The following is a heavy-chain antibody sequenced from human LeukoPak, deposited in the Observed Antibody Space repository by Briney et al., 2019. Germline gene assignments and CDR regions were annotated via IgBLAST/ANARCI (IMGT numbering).Heavy chain of an antibody. Sequence: SETLSLTCAVYGGSFSGYYWSWIRQPPGKGLEWIGEINHSGSTNYNPSLKSRVTISVDTSKNQFSLKLSSVTAADTAVYYCARTAPYSSGWYFGYYGMDVWGQGTTVTVSS. CDR1: GGSFSGYY. D-gene: IGHD6-19*01. V-gene: IGHV4-34*01. CDR2: INHSGST. J-gene: IGHJ6*02. CDR3: ARTAPYSSGWYFGYYGMDV.